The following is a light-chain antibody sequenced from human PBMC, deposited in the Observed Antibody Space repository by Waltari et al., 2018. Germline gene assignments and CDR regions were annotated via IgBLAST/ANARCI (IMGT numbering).Light chain of an antibody. J-gene: IGKJ1*01. CDR3: QESYSFTRT. CDR2: AAS. CDR1: QTISRY. Sequence: DIQMTPSPSSLSASVGDRVTITCRASQTISRYLNWYQQKPGKAPNLLISAASSLQSGVPSRFSGSGSGRDFTLIITSLQPEDFATYYCQESYSFTRTFGQGTKVEIK. V-gene: IGKV1-39*01.